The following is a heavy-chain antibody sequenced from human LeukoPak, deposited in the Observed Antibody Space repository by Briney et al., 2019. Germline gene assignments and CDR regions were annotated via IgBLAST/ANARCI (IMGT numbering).Heavy chain of an antibody. D-gene: IGHD3-3*02. CDR1: GFTFDDYA. CDR2: ISWNSGSI. Sequence: PGRSLRLSCAASGFTFDDYAMHWVRQAPGKGLEWVSGISWNSGSIGYADSVKGRFTISRDNAKNSLYLQMNSLRAEDTALYYCARESSAFDYWGQGTLVTVSS. CDR3: ARESSAFDY. J-gene: IGHJ4*02. V-gene: IGHV3-9*01.